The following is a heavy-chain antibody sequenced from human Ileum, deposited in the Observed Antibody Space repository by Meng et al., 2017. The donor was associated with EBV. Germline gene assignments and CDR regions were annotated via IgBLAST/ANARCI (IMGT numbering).Heavy chain of an antibody. V-gene: IGHV4-39*01. D-gene: IGHD6-13*01. CDR1: GGPINSSSDY. J-gene: IGHJ5*02. CDR2: IYYSGRT. CDR3: ARPIAAAGWFDP. Sequence: QWHVADCGPGLVNPSETLSLPCTVSGGPINSSSDYWGWIRQPPGKGLEWIGSIYYSGRTYYNPSLKSRVTISVDTSKNQFSLKLSSVTAADTAVYYCARPIAAAGWFDPWGQGTLVTVSS.